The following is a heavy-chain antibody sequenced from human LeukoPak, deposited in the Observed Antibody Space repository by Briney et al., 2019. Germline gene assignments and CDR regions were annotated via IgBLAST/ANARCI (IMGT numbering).Heavy chain of an antibody. CDR3: ARTYYYGSGSIKGLYYFDY. J-gene: IGHJ4*02. V-gene: IGHV3-33*01. Sequence: GRSLRLSCAASGFTFSSYGMHWIRQAPGKGLEWVAVIWYDGSNKYYADSVKGRFTISRDNSKNTLYLQMNSLRAEDTAVYYCARTYYYGSGSIKGLYYFDYWGQGTLVTVSS. D-gene: IGHD3-10*01. CDR1: GFTFSSYG. CDR2: IWYDGSNK.